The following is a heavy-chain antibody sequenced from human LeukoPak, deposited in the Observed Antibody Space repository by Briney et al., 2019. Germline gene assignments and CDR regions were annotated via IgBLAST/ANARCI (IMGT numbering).Heavy chain of an antibody. V-gene: IGHV4-59*01. J-gene: IGHJ3*01. CDR3: ARDGSYGAFDL. CDR2: INHSGST. D-gene: IGHD1-26*01. CDR1: GGSISSYY. Sequence: SETLSLTCTVSGGSISSYYWSWIRQPPGKRLEWIGEINHSGSTNYNPSLRSRVTISVDTSKNQFSLKLSSVTAADTAMYYCARDGSYGAFDLWGQGTMVTVSS.